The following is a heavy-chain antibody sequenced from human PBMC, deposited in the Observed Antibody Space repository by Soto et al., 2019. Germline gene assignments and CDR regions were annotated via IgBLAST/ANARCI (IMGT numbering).Heavy chain of an antibody. V-gene: IGHV3-30*18. J-gene: IGHJ4*02. CDR2: ISYDGSNK. Sequence: VGSLRLSCASSGCTFSSYGMHCVRHAPGKGLEWVAVISYDGSNKYYADSVKGRFTISRDNSKNTLYLQMNSLRAEDTAVYYCAKDFRKQWSNVGYFDYWGQGTLVTVS. CDR3: AKDFRKQWSNVGYFDY. D-gene: IGHD6-19*01. CDR1: GCTFSSYG.